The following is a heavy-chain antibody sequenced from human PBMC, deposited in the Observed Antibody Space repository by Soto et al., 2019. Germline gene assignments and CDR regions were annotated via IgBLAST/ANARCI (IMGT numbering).Heavy chain of an antibody. CDR3: AKNQERELPRVIDF. D-gene: IGHD1-7*01. J-gene: IGHJ4*02. CDR1: GLTFSNYA. CDR2: MSGSSSTT. V-gene: IGHV3-23*01. Sequence: GGSLRLSCATSGLTFSNYAMSWVRQAPGGGLGWVSSMSGSSSTTYYADSVRGRFTISRDRSKNTLYLQMSSLRAEDTALYYCAKNQERELPRVIDFWGQGTLVTVSS.